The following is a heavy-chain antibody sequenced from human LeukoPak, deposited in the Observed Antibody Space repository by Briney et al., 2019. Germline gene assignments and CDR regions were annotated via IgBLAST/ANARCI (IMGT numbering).Heavy chain of an antibody. V-gene: IGHV3-7*01. Sequence: GGSLRLSCAASGFTFSSYWMSWVRQAPGKGLEWVANIKQDGSEKCYVDSVKGRFTISRDNAKNSLYLQMNSLRAEDTAVYYCARLHYDSSGYYTGLFDYWGQGTLVTVSS. J-gene: IGHJ4*02. CDR1: GFTFSSYW. CDR2: IKQDGSEK. D-gene: IGHD3-22*01. CDR3: ARLHYDSSGYYTGLFDY.